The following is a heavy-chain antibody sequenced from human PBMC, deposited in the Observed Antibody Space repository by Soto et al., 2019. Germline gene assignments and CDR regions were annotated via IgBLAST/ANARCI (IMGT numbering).Heavy chain of an antibody. CDR1: GFTFSSYG. CDR2: IWYDGSNK. D-gene: IGHD6-6*01. J-gene: IGHJ6*03. Sequence: PGGSLRLSCAASGFTFSSYGMHWVRQAPGKGLEWVAVIWYDGSNKYYADSVKGRFTISRDNSKNTLYLQMNSLRAEDTAVYYCARAGSSYYYYYMDVWGKGTTVTVS. V-gene: IGHV3-33*01. CDR3: ARAGSSYYYYYMDV.